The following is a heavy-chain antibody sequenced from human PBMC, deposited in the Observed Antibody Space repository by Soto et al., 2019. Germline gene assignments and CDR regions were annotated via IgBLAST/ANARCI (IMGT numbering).Heavy chain of an antibody. CDR2: IYDSGST. V-gene: IGHV4-4*02. Sequence: SEALSLTCAVSGGFIVSTNWWSLGRQPPGKGLEWIGEIYDSGSTNYNPSLKSRVTISLDKSKNQFSLKLSSVTAADTAVYYCAREATIAARLDSWGQGTLVTVSS. CDR3: AREATIAARLDS. CDR1: GGFIVSTNW. J-gene: IGHJ4*02. D-gene: IGHD6-6*01.